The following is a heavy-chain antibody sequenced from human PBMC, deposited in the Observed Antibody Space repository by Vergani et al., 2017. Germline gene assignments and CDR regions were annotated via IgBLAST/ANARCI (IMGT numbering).Heavy chain of an antibody. D-gene: IGHD1-1*01. J-gene: IGHJ1*01. CDR1: GFTYSYYG. V-gene: IGHV3-30*03. CDR3: ATKSCGTPGCQIGYFRE. CDR2: ISYEGTQK. Sequence: QVHLVESGGGGVQPGRSLRLSCVVSGFTYSYYGMHGVRQAPGKGLEWVAVISYEGTQKYYADSVKGRFTISRDNSKSTLYLQMNSLRTEDTAVYYCATKSCGTPGCQIGYFREWVQGTLVTVSS.